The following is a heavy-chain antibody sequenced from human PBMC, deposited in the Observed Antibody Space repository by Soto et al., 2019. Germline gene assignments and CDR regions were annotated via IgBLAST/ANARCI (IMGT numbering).Heavy chain of an antibody. Sequence: SETLSLTCTVSGDSISSYYWSWIRQPPGKGLEWIGYIYFSGSTNYNPSLKSRVTISLDTSRNQFSLKLSSVTAADTAVYYCARVYRRGYFDYWGQGTLVTVSS. CDR1: GDSISSYY. CDR2: IYFSGST. J-gene: IGHJ4*02. D-gene: IGHD1-26*01. V-gene: IGHV4-59*01. CDR3: ARVYRRGYFDY.